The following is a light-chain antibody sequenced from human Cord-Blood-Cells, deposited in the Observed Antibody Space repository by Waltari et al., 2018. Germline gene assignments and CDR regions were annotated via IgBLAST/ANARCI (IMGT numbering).Light chain of an antibody. V-gene: IGLV2-14*01. CDR3: SSYTSSSTVV. J-gene: IGLJ2*01. CDR2: DVS. CDR1: RCDVVVYHY. Sequence: QSALTQPASVSGSPGRSITIYCPGTRCDVVVYHYVLWYQQHPGKAPKLMIYDVSNRPSGVSNRFSGSKSGNTASLTISGLQAEDEADYYCSSYTSSSTVVFGGGTKLTVL.